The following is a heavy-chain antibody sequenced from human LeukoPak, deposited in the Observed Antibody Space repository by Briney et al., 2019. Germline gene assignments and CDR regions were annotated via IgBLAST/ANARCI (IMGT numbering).Heavy chain of an antibody. V-gene: IGHV3-30-3*01. CDR3: AKDPIAYCGGDCHDAFDI. Sequence: GRSLRLSCAASGFTFSSYAMHWVRQAPGKGLEWVAVISYDGSNKYYADSVKGRFTISRDNSKNTLYLQMNSLRAEDTAVYYCAKDPIAYCGGDCHDAFDIWGQGTMVTVSS. CDR1: GFTFSSYA. CDR2: ISYDGSNK. D-gene: IGHD2-21*02. J-gene: IGHJ3*02.